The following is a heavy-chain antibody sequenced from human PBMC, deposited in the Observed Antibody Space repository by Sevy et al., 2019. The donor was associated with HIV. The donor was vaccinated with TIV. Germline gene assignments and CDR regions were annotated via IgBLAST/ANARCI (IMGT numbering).Heavy chain of an antibody. Sequence: GGSLRLSCAASGFTFGSYVMSWVRQAPGKGLEWVSSISGNGGRTYYPNYPDSLRGRFTISRDNSKNTLSLQMNSLRVEDTAIYYCAKLGGPSKDYWGQRTLVTDSS. V-gene: IGHV3-23*01. CDR3: AKLGGPSKDY. J-gene: IGHJ4*02. D-gene: IGHD3-16*01. CDR2: ISGNGGRT. CDR1: GFTFGSYV.